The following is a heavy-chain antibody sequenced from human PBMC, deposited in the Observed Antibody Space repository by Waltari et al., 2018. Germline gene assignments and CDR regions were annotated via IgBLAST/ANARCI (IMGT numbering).Heavy chain of an antibody. CDR1: GFSFSAYW. J-gene: IGHJ4*02. CDR2: IDENGISI. CDR3: TRDRYRGSDH. V-gene: IGHV3-74*01. Sequence: EVQLVESGGGLVHPGGSLRLSCAASGFSFSAYWMHWVRQSPGKGLEWVSRIDENGISITYVDSEQGRFTTSRDNAKNTLYLQMNSLRAEDSAVYYCTRDRYRGSDHWGRGTLVSVSS. D-gene: IGHD3-10*01.